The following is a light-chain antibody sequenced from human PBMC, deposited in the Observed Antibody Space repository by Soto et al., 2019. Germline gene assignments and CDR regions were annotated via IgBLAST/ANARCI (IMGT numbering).Light chain of an antibody. CDR3: FSYAGSSTLYV. V-gene: IGLV2-23*01. CDR1: SSDVGSYNL. Sequence: QSALTQPASVSGSPGQSITISCTGTSSDVGSYNLVSWYQQHPGKAPKLMIYEGSKRPSGVSNRFSGSKSGNTASLTISGLQAEDEADYYCFSYAGSSTLYVFGTGTKVTVL. CDR2: EGS. J-gene: IGLJ1*01.